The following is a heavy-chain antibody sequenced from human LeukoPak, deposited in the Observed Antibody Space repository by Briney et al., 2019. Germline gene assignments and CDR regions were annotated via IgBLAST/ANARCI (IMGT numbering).Heavy chain of an antibody. J-gene: IGHJ4*02. CDR3: ARAGAGREYQLPFDY. CDR1: GGSSSSSSYY. D-gene: IGHD2-2*01. V-gene: IGHV4-39*07. CDR2: IYYSGST. Sequence: SETLSLXCTVSGGSSSSSSYYWGWIRRPPGEGLEWIGSIYYSGSTYYNPSLKSRVTISVDTSKNQFSLKLSSVPAADTAVYYCARAGAGREYQLPFDYWGQGTLVPVSS.